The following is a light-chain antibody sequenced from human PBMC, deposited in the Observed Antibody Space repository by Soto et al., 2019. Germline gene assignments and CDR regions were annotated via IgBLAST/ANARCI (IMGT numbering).Light chain of an antibody. CDR3: QQYESLPLT. CDR2: DAS. Sequence: DIQMTQSPSSLSASVGDRVTITCQASQDINKNLIWYQQKPGKAPKLLIYDASDLATGVPYRFSGSGSGTGFTFTISSLQPEDFATYYCQQYESLPLTFGQGTRLEIK. J-gene: IGKJ5*01. CDR1: QDINKN. V-gene: IGKV1-33*01.